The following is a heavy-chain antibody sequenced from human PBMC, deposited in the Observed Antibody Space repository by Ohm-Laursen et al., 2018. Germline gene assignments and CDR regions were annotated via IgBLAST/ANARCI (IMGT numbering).Heavy chain of an antibody. CDR2: IWYDGSKK. CDR1: GFTFSSYG. J-gene: IGHJ4*02. CDR3: AKSPEGSITIFGVVRYYFDY. Sequence: SLRLSCTASGFTFSSYGIHWVRQAPGKGLEWVAVIWYDGSKKYYADSVKGRFTISGDNSKNTLYLQMNSLRAEDTAVYYCAKSPEGSITIFGVVRYYFDYWGQGTLVTVSS. V-gene: IGHV3-33*06. D-gene: IGHD3-3*01.